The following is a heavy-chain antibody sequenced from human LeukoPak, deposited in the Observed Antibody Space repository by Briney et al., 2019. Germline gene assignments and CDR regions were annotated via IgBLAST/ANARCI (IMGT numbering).Heavy chain of an antibody. D-gene: IGHD2-15*01. CDR2: IYYSGST. J-gene: IGHJ4*02. CDR3: ARPRTRWFNTPFDY. CDR1: GGSISSSSYY. V-gene: IGHV4-39*07. Sequence: SETLSLTCTVSGGSISSSSYYWGWIRQPPGKGLEWIGSIYYSGSTYYNPSLKGRVTISVDTSKNQFSLKLSSVTAADTAVYYCARPRTRWFNTPFDYWGQGTLVTVSS.